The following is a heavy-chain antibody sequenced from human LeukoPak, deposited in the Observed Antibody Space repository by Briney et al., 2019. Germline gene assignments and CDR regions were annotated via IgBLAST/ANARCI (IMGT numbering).Heavy chain of an antibody. Sequence: PSETLSLTCTVSGDSINNYYWSWIRQPPGKGLEYIGYIYYSGSTNYNPSLKSRVTMSVDTSKNQFSLKLSSVTVADTAVYYCARPYYYGSGNYYNWYLDLWGRRTLVTVSS. D-gene: IGHD3-10*01. CDR3: ARPYYYGSGNYYNWYLDL. CDR1: GDSINNYY. V-gene: IGHV4-59*01. J-gene: IGHJ2*01. CDR2: IYYSGST.